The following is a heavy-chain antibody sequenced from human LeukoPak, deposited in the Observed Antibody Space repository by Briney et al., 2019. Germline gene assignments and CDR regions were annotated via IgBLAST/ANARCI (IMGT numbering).Heavy chain of an antibody. Sequence: GGSLRLSCAASGFTFSSYGMHWVRQAPGKGLEWVAFIRYDGSNKYYTDSVKGRFTISRDNSKNTLYLQMNSLRAEDTAVYYCAKDFFASTAARPHYWGQGTLVTVSS. V-gene: IGHV3-30*02. CDR1: GFTFSSYG. J-gene: IGHJ4*02. CDR3: AKDFFASTAARPHY. CDR2: IRYDGSNK. D-gene: IGHD6-6*01.